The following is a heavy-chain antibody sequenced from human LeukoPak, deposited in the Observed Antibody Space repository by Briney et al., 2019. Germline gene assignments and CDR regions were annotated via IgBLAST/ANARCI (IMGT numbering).Heavy chain of an antibody. CDR2: ISSSSSTI. CDR1: GFTFSSYA. D-gene: IGHD3-22*01. V-gene: IGHV3-48*01. Sequence: GGSLRLSCAASGFTFSSYAMHWVRQAPGKGLEWVSYISSSSSTIYYADSVKGRFTISRDNAKNSLYLQMNSLRAEDTAVYYCARVYYYDSSGYWDAFDIWGQGTMVTVSS. CDR3: ARVYYYDSSGYWDAFDI. J-gene: IGHJ3*02.